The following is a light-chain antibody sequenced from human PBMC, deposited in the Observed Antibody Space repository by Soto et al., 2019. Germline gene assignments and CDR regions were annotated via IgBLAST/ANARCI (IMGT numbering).Light chain of an antibody. Sequence: DIQMTQSPSSLSASVGDRVTITCRASQSISSYLNWYQQKPGKAPKLLIYAASTRATGIPARFSGSGSGTEFTLTISTLQSEDFAVYYCQQYNNWPQITFGQGTRLEIK. J-gene: IGKJ5*01. CDR2: AAS. CDR1: QSISSY. V-gene: IGKV1-39*01. CDR3: QQYNNWPQIT.